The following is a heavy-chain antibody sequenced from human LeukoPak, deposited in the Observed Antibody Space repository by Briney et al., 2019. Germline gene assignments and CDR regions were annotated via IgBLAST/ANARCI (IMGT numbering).Heavy chain of an antibody. Sequence: ASVKVSCKASGGTFSNSAINWVRQAPGQGLERMGGIIPIFDTANYAQKFQGRVTITADKSTYTAYMELSSMRSEDTAMYYCARVRSSDWFDPWGQGTLVTVSS. CDR2: IIPIFDTA. V-gene: IGHV1-69*06. D-gene: IGHD6-19*01. CDR1: GGTFSNSA. CDR3: ARVRSSDWFDP. J-gene: IGHJ5*02.